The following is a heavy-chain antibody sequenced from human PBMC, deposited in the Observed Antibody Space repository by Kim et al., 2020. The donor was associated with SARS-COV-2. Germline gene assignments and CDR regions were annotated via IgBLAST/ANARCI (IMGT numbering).Heavy chain of an antibody. J-gene: IGHJ4*02. V-gene: IGHV3-23*01. CDR3: AKDHPASGWPTFDY. CDR2: ITKYDGRT. D-gene: IGHD6-19*01. CDR1: GFNSNNYA. Sequence: GGSLRLSCAASGFNSNNYAMSWVRQAPGKGLEWVSAITKYDGRTYYADSVKGRFSISRDISKNTVYLQMNSLRAEDTALYYCAKDHPASGWPTFDYWGQGTLVTVYS.